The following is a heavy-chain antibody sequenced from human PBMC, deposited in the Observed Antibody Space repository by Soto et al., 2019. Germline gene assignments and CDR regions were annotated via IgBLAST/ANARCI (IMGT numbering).Heavy chain of an antibody. CDR1: GFTFSTYP. D-gene: IGHD2-15*01. Sequence: EVQLLDSGGGLVQPGGSLNLSGAAPGFTFSTYPISWVPQAPGKGREWVSTISGSGDSSYYATSVKGRFTISRDNSRNTLDLQMNSLRVEDTAVYYCAKGGEGSCSQTSCLYFSDSWGQGTLVTVSS. CDR3: AKGGEGSCSQTSCLYFSDS. CDR2: ISGSGDSS. J-gene: IGHJ4*02. V-gene: IGHV3-23*01.